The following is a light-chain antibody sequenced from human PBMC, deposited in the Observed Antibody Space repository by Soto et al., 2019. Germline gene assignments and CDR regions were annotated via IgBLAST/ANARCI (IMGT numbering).Light chain of an antibody. Sequence: QSALTQPPSASGSPGQSVTISCTGTSRDVGGYNWVSWYQQHPGRAPQLIIYEVRNRPSGISFRFSGSKSGNTASLTISGLQAEDEADYYCSSYTSKSSLIFGGGTKLTVL. CDR2: EVR. CDR1: SRDVGGYNW. CDR3: SSYTSKSSLI. V-gene: IGLV2-14*01. J-gene: IGLJ2*01.